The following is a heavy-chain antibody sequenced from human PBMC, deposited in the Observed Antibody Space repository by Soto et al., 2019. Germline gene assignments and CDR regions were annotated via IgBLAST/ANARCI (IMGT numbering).Heavy chain of an antibody. CDR2: MSYDGSDK. J-gene: IGHJ4*02. CDR1: GFSFRSYA. CDR3: ARARLDTPALEY. D-gene: IGHD2-2*01. V-gene: IGHV3-30-3*01. Sequence: QVQLVESGGGVVQPGRSLRLSCAASGFSFRSYAMHWVRQAPGKGLEWVAVMSYDGSDKDYADSVKGRFTISRDNSKNTLYLQMSSLRAEETAVYYCARARLDTPALEYGGQGTLVTVSS.